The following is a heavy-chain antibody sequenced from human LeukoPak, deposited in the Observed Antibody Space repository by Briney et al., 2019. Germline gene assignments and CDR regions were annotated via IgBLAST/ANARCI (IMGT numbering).Heavy chain of an antibody. CDR3: ARHSIVGQWLVPFDY. CDR2: ICYSGST. CDR1: GGSISSYY. V-gene: IGHV4-59*08. Sequence: SETLSLTCTVSGGSISSYYWSWIRQPPGKGLEWIGYICYSGSTNYNPSLKSRVTISVDTSKNQFSLKLSSVTAADTAVYYCARHSIVGQWLVPFDYWGQGTLVTVSS. D-gene: IGHD6-19*01. J-gene: IGHJ4*02.